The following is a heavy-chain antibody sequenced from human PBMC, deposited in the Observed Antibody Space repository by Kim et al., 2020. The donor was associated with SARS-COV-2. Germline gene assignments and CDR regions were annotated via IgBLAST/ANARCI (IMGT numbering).Heavy chain of an antibody. J-gene: IGHJ4*02. V-gene: IGHV3-33*01. CDR3: ARGPMKVVDPLSSYFDH. CDR2: MWYDGSNK. CDR1: GFTFSSYG. D-gene: IGHD3-22*01. Sequence: GGSLRLSCAASGFTFSSYGMHWVRQAPGKGLEWVAVMWYDGSNKFYADSVKGRFTISRDNSKNTLYLQMNSLRAEDTAVYYCARGPMKVVDPLSSYFDHWGQGTLVTVSS.